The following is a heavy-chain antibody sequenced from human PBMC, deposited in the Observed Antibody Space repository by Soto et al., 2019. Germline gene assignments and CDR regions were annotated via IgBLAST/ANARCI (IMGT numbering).Heavy chain of an antibody. V-gene: IGHV3-21*01. CDR2: ISSSSSYI. J-gene: IGHJ6*02. CDR3: ASDDCSSTSRYRMDV. Sequence: GGTLRLSCAASGFTFSSYSMNWVRQAPGKGLEWVSSISSSSSYIYYADSVKGRFTISRDNAKNSLYLQMNSLRAEDTDLYYCASDDCSSTSRYRMDVWGQGTTVTVSS. CDR1: GFTFSSYS. D-gene: IGHD2-2*02.